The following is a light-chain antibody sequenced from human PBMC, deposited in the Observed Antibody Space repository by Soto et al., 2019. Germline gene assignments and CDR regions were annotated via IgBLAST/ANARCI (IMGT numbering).Light chain of an antibody. J-gene: IGKJ4*01. V-gene: IGKV1-9*01. CDR3: QQLSEWPLT. CDR1: QGISSF. Sequence: IQLTQSPSSLSASIGDRVTISCRASQGISSFLSWYQLKPGKAPKLLIYAASTLQSGVPARFSGSGSGTDFTLTISSLQPEDFTTYYCQQLSEWPLTFGGGTKVEI. CDR2: AAS.